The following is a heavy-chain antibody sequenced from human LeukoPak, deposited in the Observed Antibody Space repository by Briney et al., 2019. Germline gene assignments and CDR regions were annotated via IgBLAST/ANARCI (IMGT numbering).Heavy chain of an antibody. V-gene: IGHV5-51*01. CDR2: IYPGDSDT. CDR1: GYSFTSYW. D-gene: IGHD6-13*01. J-gene: IGHJ6*03. CDR3: VREGRDTLLAAAVPYYYYYYMDV. Sequence: GESLKISCKGSGYSFTSYWIGWVRQMPGKGLEWMGIIYPGDSDTRYSPSFQGQVTISADKSISTAYLQWSSLKASDTAMYYCVREGRDTLLAAAVPYYYYYYMDVWGKGTTVTVSS.